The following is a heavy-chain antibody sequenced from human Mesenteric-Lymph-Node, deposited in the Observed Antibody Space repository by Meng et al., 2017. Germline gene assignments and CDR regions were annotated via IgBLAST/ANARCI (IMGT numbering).Heavy chain of an antibody. V-gene: IGHV3-9*03. J-gene: IGHJ3*02. D-gene: IGHD1-14*01. CDR1: GFTFDDYA. Sequence: GGSLRLSCAASGFTFDDYAMHWVRQAPGKGLEWVSGISWNSGSIGYADSVKGRFTISRDNAKNSLYLQMNSLRAEDMALYYCAKGLFVRGTGKLDAFDIWGQGTMVTVSS. CDR2: ISWNSGSI. CDR3: AKGLFVRGTGKLDAFDI.